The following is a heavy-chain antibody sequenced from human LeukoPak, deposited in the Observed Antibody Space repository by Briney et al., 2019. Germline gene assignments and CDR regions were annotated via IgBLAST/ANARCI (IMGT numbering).Heavy chain of an antibody. D-gene: IGHD3-10*01. J-gene: IGHJ5*02. Sequence: GASVKVSCKVSGYTLTELSMHWVRQAPGRGLEWMGGFDPEDGETIYAQKFQGRVTMTGDTSTDTAYMELSSLRSEDTAVYYCATDITAYYYGSGRRTWGQGTLVTVSS. CDR3: ATDITAYYYGSGRRT. V-gene: IGHV1-24*01. CDR1: GYTLTELS. CDR2: FDPEDGET.